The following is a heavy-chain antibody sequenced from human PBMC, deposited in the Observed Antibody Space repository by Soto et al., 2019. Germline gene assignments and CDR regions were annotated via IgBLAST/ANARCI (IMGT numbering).Heavy chain of an antibody. CDR2: IYHRGGGT. J-gene: IGHJ4*02. CDR1: GVSIDSGGYS. Sequence: QVHLHESGPGLVNPSQTLSLICSVSGVSIDSGGYSWSLIRQLPGKGLEWIGYIYHRGGGTFYNPALKSRAVISIDTSKNHLLLDLTSMTAADTAVYYCARDGGRCIGVTCLTNWGQGTIVTVSS. V-gene: IGHV4-31*03. D-gene: IGHD2-15*01. CDR3: ARDGGRCIGVTCLTN.